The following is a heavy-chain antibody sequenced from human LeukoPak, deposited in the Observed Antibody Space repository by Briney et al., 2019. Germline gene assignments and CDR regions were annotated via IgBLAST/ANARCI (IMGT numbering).Heavy chain of an antibody. CDR2: IYTSGST. CDR3: ARDPGGSGPAS. CDR1: GGSISSLNYH. J-gene: IGHJ5*02. Sequence: PSETLSLTCTVSGGSISSLNYHWTWIRQPAGKGLELIGRIYTSGSTNYSPSFTSRVTISIHTSKNQFSLKLSSVTAADTAVYYCARDPGGSGPASWGPGTLVTVSS. D-gene: IGHD6-19*01. V-gene: IGHV4-61*02.